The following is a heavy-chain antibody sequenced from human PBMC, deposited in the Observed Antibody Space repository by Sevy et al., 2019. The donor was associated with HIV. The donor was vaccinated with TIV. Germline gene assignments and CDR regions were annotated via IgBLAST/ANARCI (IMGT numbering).Heavy chain of an antibody. CDR1: GFMFDAYA. D-gene: IGHD3-22*01. CDR2: ISWNGENM. CDR3: VKGMDSAGKYVNFDS. V-gene: IGHV3-9*01. Sequence: GGFLRLSCAVSGFMFDAYAMRWVRQSPGKGLEWVSSISWNGENMGYADFVKGRFTISRDNAKKSLYLQMNGLRVEDTALFYCVKGMDSAGKYVNFDSWGQGTLVTVSS. J-gene: IGHJ4*02.